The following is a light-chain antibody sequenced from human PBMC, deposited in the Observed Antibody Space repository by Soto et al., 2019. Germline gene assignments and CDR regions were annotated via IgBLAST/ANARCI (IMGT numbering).Light chain of an antibody. CDR1: QSISSW. CDR2: KAS. Sequence: DIQMTQSPSTLSASVGDRVTVTGRASQSISSWLAWYQQKPGKAPKLLIYKASTLGSGVPSRFSGSGSGTDFTLTISSLQPDDFATYYCQHYNTYPWTFGQGTKVDIK. V-gene: IGKV1-5*03. CDR3: QHYNTYPWT. J-gene: IGKJ1*01.